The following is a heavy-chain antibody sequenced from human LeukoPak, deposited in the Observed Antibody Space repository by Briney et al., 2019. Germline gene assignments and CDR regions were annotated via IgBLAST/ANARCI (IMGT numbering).Heavy chain of an antibody. D-gene: IGHD3-10*01. CDR1: GFTFSSYS. J-gene: IGHJ4*02. CDR3: ARDAGGFDY. Sequence: GGSLRLSCAASGFTFSSYSMNWVRQAPGKGLEWVSSISSRSTYIYYADSVKGRFTISRDNAKNSLYLQMNSLRAEDTAVYYCARDAGGFDYWGQGTLVTVSS. CDR2: ISSRSTYI. V-gene: IGHV3-21*01.